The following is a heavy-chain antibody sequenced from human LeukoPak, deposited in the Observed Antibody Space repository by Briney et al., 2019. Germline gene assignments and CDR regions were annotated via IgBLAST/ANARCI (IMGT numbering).Heavy chain of an antibody. D-gene: IGHD5-12*01. CDR1: GGSISSSSYY. CDR3: ARGIVATNDY. V-gene: IGHV4-39*01. CDR2: IYYSGST. Sequence: SETLSLTCTVSGGSISSSSYYWGWIRQPPGEGLEWIGSIYYSGSTYYNPSLKSRVTISVDTSKNQFSLKLSSVTAADTAVYYCARGIVATNDYWGQGTLVTVSS. J-gene: IGHJ4*02.